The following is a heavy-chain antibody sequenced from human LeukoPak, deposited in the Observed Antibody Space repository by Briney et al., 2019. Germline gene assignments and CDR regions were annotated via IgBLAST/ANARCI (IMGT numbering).Heavy chain of an antibody. V-gene: IGHV3-30*02. J-gene: IGHJ5*02. D-gene: IGHD2-8*01. CDR3: AIGVNHCFTS. Sequence: PGGSLRLSCAASGFTFSTSAMDWVRQAPGKGLEWVAFLQTDGNTKNYADSVKGRFTISRDISKNTLYLQMNSLRPDDTALYFCAIGVNHCFTSWGQGTQVTVSS. CDR2: LQTDGNTK. CDR1: GFTFSTSA.